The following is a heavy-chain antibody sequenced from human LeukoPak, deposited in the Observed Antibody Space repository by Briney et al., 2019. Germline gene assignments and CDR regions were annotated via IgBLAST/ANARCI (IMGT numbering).Heavy chain of an antibody. CDR3: ARDSVFGGSYLATDY. D-gene: IGHD3-16*02. CDR2: ISSSSSYI. V-gene: IGHV3-21*01. CDR1: GFTFSSYS. J-gene: IGHJ4*02. Sequence: GGSLRLSCAASGFTFSSYSMNWVRQAPGKGLEWVSSISSSSSYIYYADSVKGRFTISRDNAKNSLYLQMNSLRAEDTAVYYCARDSVFGGSYLATDYWGQGTLVTVSS.